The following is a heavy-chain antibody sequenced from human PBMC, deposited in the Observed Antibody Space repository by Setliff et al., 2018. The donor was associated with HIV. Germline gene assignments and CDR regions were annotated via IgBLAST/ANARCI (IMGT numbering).Heavy chain of an antibody. J-gene: IGHJ3*02. D-gene: IGHD3-10*01. CDR3: TRIRAMVRGVTSYDAFDI. V-gene: IGHV1-8*01. Sequence: VKVSCKASGYTFTSFDINWVRQATGQGLEWMGWMNPNSGNSGFAQKFQGRVTMTRNSSISIAYMELSSLRFDDTAVYYCTRIRAMVRGVTSYDAFDIWGQGTKVTVSS. CDR2: MNPNSGNS. CDR1: GYTFTSFD.